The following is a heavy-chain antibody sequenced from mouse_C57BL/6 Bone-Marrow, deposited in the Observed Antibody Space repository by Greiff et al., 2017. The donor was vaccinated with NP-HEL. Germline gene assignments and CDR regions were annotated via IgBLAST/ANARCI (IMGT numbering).Heavy chain of an antibody. CDR3: ARGDYDDY. D-gene: IGHD2-4*01. Sequence: QVQLQQPGAELVMPGASVKLSCKASGYTFTSYWMHWVKQRPGQGLEWIGEIDPSDSYTNYNQKFKGKSTLTVDKSSSTAYMQLSSLTSEDTACYYCARGDYDDYWGQGTTLTVSS. CDR1: GYTFTSYW. V-gene: IGHV1-69*01. J-gene: IGHJ2*01. CDR2: IDPSDSYT.